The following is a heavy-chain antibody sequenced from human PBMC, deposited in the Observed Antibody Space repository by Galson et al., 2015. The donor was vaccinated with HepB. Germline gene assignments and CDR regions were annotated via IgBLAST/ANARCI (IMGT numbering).Heavy chain of an antibody. D-gene: IGHD6-19*01. J-gene: IGHJ5*02. CDR2: TYYRSKWYN. CDR3: ARVQTIAVAPWFDP. V-gene: IGHV6-1*01. Sequence: CAISGDSVSSNSAAWNWIRQSPSRGLEWLGRTYYRSKWYNDYAVSVKSRITINPDTSKNQFSLQLNSVTPEDTAVYYCARVQTIAVAPWFDPWGQGTLVTVSS. CDR1: GDSVSSNSAA.